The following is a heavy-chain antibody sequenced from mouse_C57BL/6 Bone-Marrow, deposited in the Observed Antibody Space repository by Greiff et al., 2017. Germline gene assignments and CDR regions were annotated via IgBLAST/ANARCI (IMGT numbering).Heavy chain of an antibody. J-gene: IGHJ2*01. D-gene: IGHD1-1*01. CDR3: ARRLRWYFDY. CDR1: GYTFTSYD. Sequence: VKLMESGPELVKPGASVKLSCKASGYTFTSYDINWVKQRPGQGLEWIGWIYPRDGSTKYNEKFKGKATLTVDTSSSTAYMELHSLTSADSAVYFCARRLRWYFDYWGQGTTLTVSS. CDR2: IYPRDGST. V-gene: IGHV1-85*01.